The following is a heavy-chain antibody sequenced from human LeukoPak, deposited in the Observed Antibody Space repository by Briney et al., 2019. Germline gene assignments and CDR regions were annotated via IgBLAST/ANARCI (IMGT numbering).Heavy chain of an antibody. CDR1: GYTFTGYY. J-gene: IGHJ4*02. D-gene: IGHD3-22*01. Sequence: ASVKVSCKASGYTFTGYYMHWVRQAPGQGLEWMGWINPNSGGTNYAQKFQGRVTMTRDTSISTAYMELSRLRSDDTAVYYCARLYYDSSGYFLDYWGQGTLVTVSS. CDR3: ARLYYDSSGYFLDY. CDR2: INPNSGGT. V-gene: IGHV1-2*02.